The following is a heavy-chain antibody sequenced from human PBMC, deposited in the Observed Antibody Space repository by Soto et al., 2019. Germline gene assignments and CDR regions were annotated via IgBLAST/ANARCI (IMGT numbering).Heavy chain of an antibody. CDR2: IWYDGSNK. CDR1: GFTFSSYG. V-gene: IGHV3-33*01. CDR3: ARDWGYCSGGSCYSIFDY. Sequence: QVQLVESGGGVVQPGRSPRLSCAASGFTFSSYGMHWVRQAPGKGLEWVAVIWYDGSNKYYADSVKGRFTSSRDNSKNTLYLKMNSLRAEDTDVYYCARDWGYCSGGSCYSIFDYWGQGTLVTVSS. J-gene: IGHJ4*02. D-gene: IGHD2-15*01.